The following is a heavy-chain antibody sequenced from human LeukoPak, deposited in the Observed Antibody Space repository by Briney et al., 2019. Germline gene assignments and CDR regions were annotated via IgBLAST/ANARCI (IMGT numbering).Heavy chain of an antibody. J-gene: IGHJ6*03. D-gene: IGHD1-14*01. CDR1: GFTFSSYW. CDR3: ARDNPRPYYYYMDV. V-gene: IGHV3-7*01. Sequence: PGGSLRLSCAASGFTFSSYWMSWVRQAPGKGLEWVANIKQDGSEKYYVDSVKGRFTISRDNAKNSLYLQMNSLRAEDTAVYYCARDNPRPYYYYMDVWGKGTTVTVSS. CDR2: IKQDGSEK.